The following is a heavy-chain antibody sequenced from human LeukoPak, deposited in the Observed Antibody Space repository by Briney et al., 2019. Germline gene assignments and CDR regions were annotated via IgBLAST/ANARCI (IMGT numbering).Heavy chain of an antibody. CDR3: ARRLTQYDCFDP. V-gene: IGHV6-1*01. CDR2: TYYRSTWYN. Sequence: SQTLSLTCAISGDSVSSNSVTWHWIRQSPSRGLEWLGRTYYRSTWYNDYAVSVRGRITVNPDTPKNQFSLRLNSVTPEDTAVYYCARRLTQYDCFDPWGQGILVTVSS. J-gene: IGHJ5*02. D-gene: IGHD2-2*01. CDR1: GDSVSSNSVT.